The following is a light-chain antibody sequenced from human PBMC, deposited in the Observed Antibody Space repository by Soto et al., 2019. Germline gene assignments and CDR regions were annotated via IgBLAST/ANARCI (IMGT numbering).Light chain of an antibody. J-gene: IGLJ1*01. CDR2: EDK. CDR3: QAWDSSTFYV. V-gene: IGLV3-1*01. Sequence: SYELTQPPLVSVSPGQTASITCSGDKLGGKYASWYQQKPGQSPVVVIYEDKKRPSGIPERFSGSNSGDTATLTISGTQAMDEADYYCQAWDSSTFYVFGPGTKLTVL. CDR1: KLGGKY.